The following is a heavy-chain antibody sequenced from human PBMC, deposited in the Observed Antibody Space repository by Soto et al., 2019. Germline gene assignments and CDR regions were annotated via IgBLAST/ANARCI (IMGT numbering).Heavy chain of an antibody. V-gene: IGHV3-30*18. CDR3: AKSAPADY. Sequence: QVQLVESGGGVVQPGRSLRLSCAASGFTFSNYGMHWVRQAPGKGLEWVAVISQDGSNKYYADSVKGRFTISRDNSKDTLYLQMNSLRPEDTAMYYCAKSAPADYWGQGTLVTVSS. CDR1: GFTFSNYG. D-gene: IGHD6-25*01. CDR2: ISQDGSNK. J-gene: IGHJ4*02.